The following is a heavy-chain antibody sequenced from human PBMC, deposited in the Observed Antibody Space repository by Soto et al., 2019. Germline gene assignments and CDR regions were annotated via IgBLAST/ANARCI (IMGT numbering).Heavy chain of an antibody. CDR1: GDSITGDNW. Sequence: QVQLQESGPGLVQPSGTLSLTCAVSGDSITGDNWWSWVRQPPGKGLEWIGEIHHSGATNYNPSLKSRVTXXXXXXXXXXXXXXXXXXXXXXXXFYCATQGFYRMGVWGRGTTVTVSS. J-gene: IGHJ6*02. D-gene: IGHD2-8*02. V-gene: IGHV4-4*02. CDR3: ATQGFYRMGV. CDR2: IHHSGAT.